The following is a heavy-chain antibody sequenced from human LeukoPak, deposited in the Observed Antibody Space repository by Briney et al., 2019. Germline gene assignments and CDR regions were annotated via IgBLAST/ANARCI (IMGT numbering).Heavy chain of an antibody. CDR2: MNPNSGNT. CDR1: GYTFTSYD. Sequence: ASVKASCKASGYTFTSYDINWVRQATGQGLEWMGWMNPNSGNTGYAQKFQGRVTMTRNTSISTAYMELSSLRSEDTAVYYCAGMMYSSSWNAFDIWGQGTMVTVSS. J-gene: IGHJ3*02. CDR3: AGMMYSSSWNAFDI. V-gene: IGHV1-8*01. D-gene: IGHD6-13*01.